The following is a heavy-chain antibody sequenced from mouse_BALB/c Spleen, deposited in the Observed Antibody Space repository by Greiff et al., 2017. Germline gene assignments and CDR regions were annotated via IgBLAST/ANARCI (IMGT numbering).Heavy chain of an antibody. CDR3: ARWGGIHYWYFDV. CDR2: INPSTGYT. J-gene: IGHJ1*01. V-gene: IGHV1-7*01. D-gene: IGHD1-1*02. CDR1: GYTFTSYW. Sequence: QVHVKQSGAELAKPGASVKMSCKASGYTFTSYWMHWVKQRPGQGLEWIGYINPSTGYTEYNQKFKDKATLTADKSSSTAYMQLSSLTSEDSAVYYCARWGGIHYWYFDVWGAGTTVTVSS.